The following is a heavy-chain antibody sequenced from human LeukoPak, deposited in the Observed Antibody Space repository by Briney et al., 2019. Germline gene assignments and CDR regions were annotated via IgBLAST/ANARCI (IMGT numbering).Heavy chain of an antibody. V-gene: IGHV4-34*01. Sequence: NPSETLSLTCAVYGGSFSGYCWSWIRQPPGKGLEWIGEINHSGSTNYNPSLKSRVTISVDTSKNQFSLKLSSVTAADTAVYYCARGFPRLRLGESSLYLSAARRNWFDPWGQGTLVTVSS. D-gene: IGHD3-16*02. J-gene: IGHJ5*02. CDR1: GGSFSGYC. CDR2: INHSGST. CDR3: ARGFPRLRLGESSLYLSAARRNWFDP.